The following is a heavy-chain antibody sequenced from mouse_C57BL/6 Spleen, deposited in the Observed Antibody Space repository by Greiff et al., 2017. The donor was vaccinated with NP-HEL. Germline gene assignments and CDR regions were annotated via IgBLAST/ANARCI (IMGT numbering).Heavy chain of an antibody. CDR1: GYSFTGYY. J-gene: IGHJ4*01. D-gene: IGHD2-3*01. CDR2: INPSTGGT. Sequence: VQLKQSGPELVKPGASVKISCKASGYSFTGYYMNWVKQSPEKSLEWIGEINPSTGGTTYNQKFKAKATLTVDKSSSTAYMQLKSLTSEDSAVYYCARSGDGYWAMDYWGQGTSVTVSS. V-gene: IGHV1-42*01. CDR3: ARSGDGYWAMDY.